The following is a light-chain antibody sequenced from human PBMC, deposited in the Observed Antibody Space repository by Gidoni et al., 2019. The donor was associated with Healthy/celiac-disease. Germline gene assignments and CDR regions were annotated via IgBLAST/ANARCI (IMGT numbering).Light chain of an antibody. CDR1: QCISSW. Sequence: DIQMIQSPSTLSASVEDRVTITCRASQCISSWLAWYQQKPGKAPKLLIYKASSLESGVPSRFSGSGSGTEFTLTISSLQPDDFATYYCQQYNSYSWTFGQGTKVEIK. J-gene: IGKJ1*01. CDR2: KAS. CDR3: QQYNSYSWT. V-gene: IGKV1-5*03.